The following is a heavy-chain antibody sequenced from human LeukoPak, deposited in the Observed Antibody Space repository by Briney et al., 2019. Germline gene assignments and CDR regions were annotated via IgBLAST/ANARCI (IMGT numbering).Heavy chain of an antibody. V-gene: IGHV3-23*01. Sequence: GGSLRLSCAASGFTFSSYAMSWVRQAPGKGLEWVSAISGSGGSTYYADSLKGRVTISRDNSKNTLYLQMNSLRAEDTAVYYCAKSQADFLTGYYGWGQGTLVTVSS. CDR2: ISGSGGST. CDR3: AKSQADFLTGYYG. D-gene: IGHD3-9*01. J-gene: IGHJ4*02. CDR1: GFTFSSYA.